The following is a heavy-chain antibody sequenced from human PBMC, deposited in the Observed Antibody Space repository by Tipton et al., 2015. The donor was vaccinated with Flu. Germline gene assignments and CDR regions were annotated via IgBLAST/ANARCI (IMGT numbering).Heavy chain of an antibody. CDR1: GGTFSSYA. V-gene: IGHV1-69*18. Sequence: QVQLVQSGAEVKKPGSSVKVSCKASGGTFSSYATSWVRQAPGQGLEWMGRIIPIFGTANYAQKFQGRVTITADESTSTAYMELSSLRSEDTAVYYCASSKVNPISSSWYFDYWGQGTLVTVSS. J-gene: IGHJ4*02. CDR3: ASSKVNPISSSWYFDY. D-gene: IGHD6-13*01. CDR2: IIPIFGTA.